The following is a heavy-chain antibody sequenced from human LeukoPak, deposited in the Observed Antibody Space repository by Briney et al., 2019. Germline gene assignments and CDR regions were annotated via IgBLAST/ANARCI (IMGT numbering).Heavy chain of an antibody. Sequence: ASVKVSCKASGYTFTGYYMHWVRQAPGQGLEWMGWINPNSGGTNYAQKFQGRVTMTRDTSISTAYMELSRLRSDDTAVYYYARVLDYYDSSGPSYYYYYGMDVWAKGPRSPSP. CDR2: INPNSGGT. J-gene: IGHJ6*02. D-gene: IGHD3-22*01. V-gene: IGHV1-2*02. CDR1: GYTFTGYY. CDR3: ARVLDYYDSSGPSYYYYYGMDV.